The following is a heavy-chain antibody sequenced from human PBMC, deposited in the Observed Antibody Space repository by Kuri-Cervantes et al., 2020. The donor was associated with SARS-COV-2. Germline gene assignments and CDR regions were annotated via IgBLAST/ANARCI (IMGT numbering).Heavy chain of an antibody. Sequence: ASVKVSCKASGYTLKTYGLSRVRQAPGQGLEWMGWISAYNDNTNYAQNLQGRVTMTTDTSTSTAYMELRSLTSDDTAVYYCVRNMYYDFWSAYGDWGQGTLVTVSS. CDR2: ISAYNDNT. D-gene: IGHD3-3*01. CDR1: GYTLKTYG. CDR3: VRNMYYDFWSAYGD. V-gene: IGHV1-18*01. J-gene: IGHJ4*02.